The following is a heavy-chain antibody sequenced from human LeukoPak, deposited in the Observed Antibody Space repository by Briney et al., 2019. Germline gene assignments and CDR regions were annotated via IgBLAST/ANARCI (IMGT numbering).Heavy chain of an antibody. J-gene: IGHJ5*02. CDR2: ISGSGDST. V-gene: IGHV3-23*01. CDR3: ARDTPPMDYYDSSGYSWFDP. D-gene: IGHD3-22*01. CDR1: GFTFSSYA. Sequence: GGSLRLSCAASGFTFSSYAMSWVRQAPGKGLEWVSVISGSGDSTYYADSVKGRFTISRDSSKNTLYLQMNSLRAEDTAVYYCARDTPPMDYYDSSGYSWFDPWGQGTLVTVSS.